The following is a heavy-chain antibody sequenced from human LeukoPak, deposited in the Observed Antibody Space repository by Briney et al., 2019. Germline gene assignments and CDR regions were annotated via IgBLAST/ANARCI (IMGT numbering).Heavy chain of an antibody. CDR1: GYTFTGYY. Sequence: ASVKVSCKASGYTFTGYYMHWVRQAPGQGLEWMGGIIPIFGTANYAQKFQGRVTITADESTSTAYMELSSLRSEDTAVYYCARDIDGYNPRNPYDAFDIWGQGTMVTVSS. V-gene: IGHV1-69*13. CDR3: ARDIDGYNPRNPYDAFDI. J-gene: IGHJ3*02. CDR2: IIPIFGTA. D-gene: IGHD5-24*01.